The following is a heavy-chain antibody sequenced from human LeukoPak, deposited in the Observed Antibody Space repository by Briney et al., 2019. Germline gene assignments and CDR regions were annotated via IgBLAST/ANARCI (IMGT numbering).Heavy chain of an antibody. CDR3: ARRGFGEAMEY. D-gene: IGHD3-10*01. CDR2: IYYSGST. CDR1: GXSITDYY. V-gene: IGHV4-59*08. Sequence: SETLSLTCTVSGXSITDYYWAWIRQPPGKGLEWIGFIYYSGSTNYNPSLKTRATLSVDTSKNQFSLKLNSVTAADTAVYYCARRGFGEAMEYWGQGTMVAVSS. J-gene: IGHJ4*02.